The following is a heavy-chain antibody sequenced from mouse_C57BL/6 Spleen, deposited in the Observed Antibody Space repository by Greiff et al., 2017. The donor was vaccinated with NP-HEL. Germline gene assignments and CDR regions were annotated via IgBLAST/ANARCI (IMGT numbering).Heavy chain of an antibody. CDR2: ISDGGSYT. CDR1: GFTFSSYA. J-gene: IGHJ1*03. CDR3: ARDSNYRYFDV. V-gene: IGHV5-4*01. Sequence: EVKLEESGGGLVKPGGSLKLSCAASGFTFSSYAMSWVRQTPEKRLEWVATISDGGSYTYYPDNVKGRFTISRDNAKNNLYLQMSHLKSEDTAMYYCARDSNYRYFDVWGTGTTVTVSS. D-gene: IGHD2-5*01.